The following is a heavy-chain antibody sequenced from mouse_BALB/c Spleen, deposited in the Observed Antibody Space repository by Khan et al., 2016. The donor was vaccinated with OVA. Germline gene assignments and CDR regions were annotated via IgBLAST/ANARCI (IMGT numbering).Heavy chain of an antibody. CDR1: GFSLTTYG. CDR3: ARNYDYDEGLAY. D-gene: IGHD2-4*01. Sequence: VQLQQSGPGLVQPSQSLSITCTVSGFSLTTYGVHWVRQSPGKGLDWLGVIWSGGSTDYNAAFISSLSISKDSSKSQVFFKMNSLQVNDTVIYYCARNYDYDEGLAYWGQGTLVTVSA. CDR2: IWSGGST. V-gene: IGHV2-2*02. J-gene: IGHJ3*01.